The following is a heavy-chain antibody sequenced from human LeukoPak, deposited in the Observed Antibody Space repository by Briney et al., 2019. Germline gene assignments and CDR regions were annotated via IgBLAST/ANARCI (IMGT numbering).Heavy chain of an antibody. CDR2: ITTSSRYI. CDR1: GFTFSSYT. J-gene: IGHJ1*01. V-gene: IGHV3-21*04. D-gene: IGHD2-2*01. CDR3: ASEGGVPSKYQLLSYFQH. Sequence: PGRSLRLSCAASGFTFSSYTMNWVRQAPGKGLEWVSSITTSSRYIYYADSIKGRFTISRDNAKNSLYLQIHSLRAEDTAVYYCASEGGVPSKYQLLSYFQHWGQGTLVTVSS.